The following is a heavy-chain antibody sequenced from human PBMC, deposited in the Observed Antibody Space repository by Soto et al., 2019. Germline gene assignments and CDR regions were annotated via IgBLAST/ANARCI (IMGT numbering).Heavy chain of an antibody. CDR2: IYYSGST. J-gene: IGHJ3*02. D-gene: IGHD3-3*01. CDR1: GGSVSSGSYY. Sequence: SETLSLTCTVSGGSVSSGSYYWSWIRQPPGKGLEWIGYIYYSGSTNYNPSLKSRVTISVDTSKNQLSLKLSSVTAADTAVYYCARVGFTYYDFWSGRTAGDAFDIWGQGTMVTVSS. CDR3: ARVGFTYYDFWSGRTAGDAFDI. V-gene: IGHV4-61*01.